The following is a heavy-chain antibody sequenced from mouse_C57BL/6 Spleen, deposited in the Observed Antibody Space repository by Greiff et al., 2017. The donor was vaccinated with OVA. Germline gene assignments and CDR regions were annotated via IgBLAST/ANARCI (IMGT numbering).Heavy chain of an antibody. CDR1: GYTFTSYW. V-gene: IGHV1-55*01. D-gene: IGHD4-1*01. J-gene: IGHJ3*01. Sequence: QVQLQQPGAELVKPGASVKLSCKASGYTFTSYWITWVKQRPGQGLEWIGDIYPGSGSTNYNEKFKGKATLTVDTSSSTAYMHLSSLTSEDSAVYYGARGELTGIADWGQGTLVTVSA. CDR3: ARGELTGIAD. CDR2: IYPGSGST.